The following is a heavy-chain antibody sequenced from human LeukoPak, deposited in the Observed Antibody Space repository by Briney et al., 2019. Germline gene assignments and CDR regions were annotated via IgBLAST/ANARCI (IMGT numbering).Heavy chain of an antibody. J-gene: IGHJ4*02. CDR2: IHPNDAST. CDR1: GYNFASYR. Sequence: GESLKISCKASGYNFASYRIGWVRQTSGKGLEWMAIIHPNDASTTYSPSFQGQVTISADRSITTAYLQWNTLQASDTAIYYCARHNNWAFDYWDRGTLLTVSS. CDR3: ARHNNWAFDY. D-gene: IGHD1-20*01. V-gene: IGHV5-51*01.